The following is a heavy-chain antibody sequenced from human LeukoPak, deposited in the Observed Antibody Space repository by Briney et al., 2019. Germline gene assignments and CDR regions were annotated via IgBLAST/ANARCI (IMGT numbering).Heavy chain of an antibody. Sequence: PGGSLRLSCAASGFTFSSYGMHWVRQAPGKGLEWVAFIRYDGSNKYYADSVEGRFTISRDNSKNTLYLQMNSLSAEDTAVYYCAKDHVSSSWWSVNGGDYVGYWGQGTLVIVSS. D-gene: IGHD6-13*01. J-gene: IGHJ4*02. CDR2: IRYDGSNK. CDR3: AKDHVSSSWWSVNGGDYVGY. V-gene: IGHV3-30*02. CDR1: GFTFSSYG.